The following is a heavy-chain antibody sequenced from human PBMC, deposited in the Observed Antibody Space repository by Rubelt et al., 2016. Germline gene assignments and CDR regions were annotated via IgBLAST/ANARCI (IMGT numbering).Heavy chain of an antibody. Sequence: QVQLQESGPGLVKPSETLSLICTVSDYSISSGYYWGWIRQPPGKGLEWIGYISNSGSTSYNPSLKSRVTISLDTSKDQFALRRRSVTAAETGVDYCARHASGANSYCDDWGEGTLVTVSS. V-gene: IGHV4-38-2*02. CDR3: ARHASGANSYCDD. J-gene: IGHJ4*02. D-gene: IGHD4-11*01. CDR2: ISNSGST. CDR1: DYSISSGYY.